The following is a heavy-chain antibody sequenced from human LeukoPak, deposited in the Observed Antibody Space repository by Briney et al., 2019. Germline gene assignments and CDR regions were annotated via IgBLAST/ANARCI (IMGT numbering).Heavy chain of an antibody. CDR1: GFTFDDYA. CDR3: ARGRGLPGPLDY. Sequence: GGSLRLSCAASGFTFDDYAMHWVRQAPGKGLEWVSGISWNSGSIGYADSVKGRFTISRDNAKNSLYLQMNSLRAEDTAVYYCARGRGLPGPLDYWGQGTLVTVSS. V-gene: IGHV3-9*01. J-gene: IGHJ4*02. CDR2: ISWNSGSI. D-gene: IGHD3-10*01.